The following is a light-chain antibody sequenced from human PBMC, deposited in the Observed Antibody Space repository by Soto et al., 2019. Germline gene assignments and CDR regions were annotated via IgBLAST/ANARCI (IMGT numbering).Light chain of an antibody. J-gene: IGKJ1*01. V-gene: IGKV1-39*01. CDR3: QQINTNPQT. CDR1: QAIIGY. CDR2: AAS. Sequence: DLQVAKFHSSLSASIGDSVTITCLASQAIIGYLNWYQQKPGKPPRLLINAASNLQSGVPSRFRGSGSETEFTLTITSLQPEDFATYYCQQINTNPQTFGQGTKVDIK.